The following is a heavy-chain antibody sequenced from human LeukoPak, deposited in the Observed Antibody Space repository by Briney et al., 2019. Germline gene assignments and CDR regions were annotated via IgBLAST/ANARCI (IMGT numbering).Heavy chain of an antibody. J-gene: IGHJ4*02. CDR1: GFTFRTYW. CDR2: IDAEGTTT. V-gene: IGHV3-74*01. CDR3: ARRYHYDSSGYQFDY. D-gene: IGHD3-22*01. Sequence: QPGGSLRLSCAASGFTFRTYWMHWVRQAPGKWLVWVSRIDAEGTTTTYADSVKGRFTISRDNAKNTLYLQMNSLRAEDTAVYYCARRYHYDSSGYQFDYWGQGTLVTVSS.